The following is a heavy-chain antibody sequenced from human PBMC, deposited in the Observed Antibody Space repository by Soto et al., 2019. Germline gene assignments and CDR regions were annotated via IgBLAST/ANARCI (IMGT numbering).Heavy chain of an antibody. V-gene: IGHV1-69*13. D-gene: IGHD3-22*01. CDR1: GGTFSSYA. CDR3: ARATMIVVVITPWWAFDI. J-gene: IGHJ3*02. CDR2: IIPIFGTA. Sequence: SVKVSCKASGGTFSSYAISWVRQAPGQGLEWMGGIIPIFGTANYAQKFQGRVTITADESTSTAYMELSSLRSEDTAVYYCARATMIVVVITPWWAFDIWGQGTMVTVSS.